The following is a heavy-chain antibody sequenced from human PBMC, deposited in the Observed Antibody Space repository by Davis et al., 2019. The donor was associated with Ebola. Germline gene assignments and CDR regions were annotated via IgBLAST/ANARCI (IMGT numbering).Heavy chain of an antibody. CDR1: GYSFTSYW. CDR2: IDPSDSYT. J-gene: IGHJ6*02. V-gene: IGHV5-10-1*01. CDR3: ARHGGVTGYYYYGMDV. D-gene: IGHD3-16*01. Sequence: KVSCKGSGYSFTSYWISWVRQMPGKGLEWMGRIDPSDSYTNYSPSFQGHVTISADKSISTAYLQWSSLKASDTAMYYCARHGGVTGYYYYGMDVWGQGTTVTVSS.